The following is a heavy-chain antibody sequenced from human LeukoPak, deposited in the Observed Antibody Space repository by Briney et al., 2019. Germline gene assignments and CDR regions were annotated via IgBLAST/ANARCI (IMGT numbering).Heavy chain of an antibody. V-gene: IGHV1-69*13. J-gene: IGHJ6*03. D-gene: IGHD1-26*01. Sequence: EASVKVSCKASGGTFSSYAISWVRQAPGQGLEWMGGIIPIFGTANYAQKFQGRVTITADESTSTAYMELSSLRSEDTAVYYCARTGGSYYGYYYYYMDVWGKGTTVTVSS. CDR1: GGTFSSYA. CDR2: IIPIFGTA. CDR3: ARTGGSYYGYYYYYMDV.